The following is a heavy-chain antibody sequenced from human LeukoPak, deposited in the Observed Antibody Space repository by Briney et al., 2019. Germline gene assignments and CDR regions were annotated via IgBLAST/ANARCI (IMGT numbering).Heavy chain of an antibody. J-gene: IGHJ4*02. CDR1: GITLSNYC. D-gene: IGHD3-10*01. Sequence: GSLRLSCAVSGITLSNYCMSWVRQAPGKGLEWVAGISDSGGRKNYADSVRGRLTISRDNPKNTLYLQVNSLRPEDTAVYFCAKRGVVIRVILVGFHKEAYYFDSWGQGVLVTVSS. V-gene: IGHV3-23*01. CDR2: ISDSGGRK. CDR3: AKRGVVIRVILVGFHKEAYYFDS.